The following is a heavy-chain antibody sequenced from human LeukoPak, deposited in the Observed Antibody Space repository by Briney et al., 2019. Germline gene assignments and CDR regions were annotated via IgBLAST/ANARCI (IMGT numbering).Heavy chain of an antibody. V-gene: IGHV3-53*01. CDR3: ARRPGN. CDR2: IYSGGAI. Sequence: GGSLRLSCVASGFAVGRNYMSWVRQAPGKGLECVSLIYSGGAIRYADSVKGRFTTSRDSSKNTLFLQMNDLTVEDTARYYCARRPGNWGQGILVTVSS. D-gene: IGHD1-14*01. J-gene: IGHJ4*02. CDR1: GFAVGRNY.